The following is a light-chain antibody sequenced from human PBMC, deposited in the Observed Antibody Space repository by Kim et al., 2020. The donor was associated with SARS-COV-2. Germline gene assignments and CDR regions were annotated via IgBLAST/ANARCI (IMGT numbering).Light chain of an antibody. CDR1: QSLVHSNGNTY. V-gene: IGKV2-30*02. J-gene: IGKJ1*01. Sequence: DVVMTQSPLSLPVTPGQPASISCRSSQSLVHSNGNTYLSWFHQRPGRSPRRLIYEVSTRDSGVPDRISGSGSATDFTLRISRVEAEDVGIYYCLQGLQWPYTFGQGTKADIK. CDR2: EVS. CDR3: LQGLQWPYT.